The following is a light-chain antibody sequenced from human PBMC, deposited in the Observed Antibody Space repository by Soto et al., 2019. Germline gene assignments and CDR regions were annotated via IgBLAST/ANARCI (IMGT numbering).Light chain of an antibody. CDR2: DAS. CDR1: QTISHNY. V-gene: IGKV3-20*01. Sequence: EIVWTQSPGILSLSPGERATLSCRASQTISHNYLAWYQHKPGQAPRLLIYDASTRATAIPDRFSGSGSGTDFSLTISGLEPEDFAVYYCQQYGDPPYAFGQGTKLEVK. CDR3: QQYGDPPYA. J-gene: IGKJ2*01.